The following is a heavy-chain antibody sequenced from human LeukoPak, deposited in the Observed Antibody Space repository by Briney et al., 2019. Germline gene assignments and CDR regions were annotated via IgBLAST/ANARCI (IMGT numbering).Heavy chain of an antibody. D-gene: IGHD1-20*01. Sequence: PGGSLRLSCAASGFTFSSYAMHWVRQAPVKGLEWVAVISYDGSNKYYADSVKGRFTISRDNSKNTLYLQMNSLRAEDTAVYYCARDGDNWNPTYYFDYWGQGTLVTVSS. V-gene: IGHV3-30-3*01. CDR1: GFTFSSYA. CDR3: ARDGDNWNPTYYFDY. J-gene: IGHJ4*02. CDR2: ISYDGSNK.